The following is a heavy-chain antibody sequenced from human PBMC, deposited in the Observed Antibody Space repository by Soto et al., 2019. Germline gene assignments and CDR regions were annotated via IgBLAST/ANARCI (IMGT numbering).Heavy chain of an antibody. D-gene: IGHD3-10*01. J-gene: IGHJ6*03. CDR1: GGSISSSYYY. V-gene: IGHV4-39*01. CDR2: IYYGGST. CDR3: ARVTRVRGVIPYYYYMDV. Sequence: SETLSLTCTVSGGSISSSYYYWGWIRQPPGKGLEWIGSIYYGGSTYYNPSLKSRGTVSVDTSKNQFSLKLSSVTAADTAVYYCARVTRVRGVIPYYYYMDVWGKGTTVTVSS.